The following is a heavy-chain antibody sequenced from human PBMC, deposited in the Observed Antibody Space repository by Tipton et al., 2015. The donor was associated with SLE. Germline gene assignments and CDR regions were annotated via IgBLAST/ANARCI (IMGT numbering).Heavy chain of an antibody. CDR2: IKSKIEGGTI. D-gene: IGHD5-24*01. CDR1: GFTFSEIW. Sequence: SLRLSCAVSGFTFSEIWMSWVRQAPGKGLEWVGRIKSKIEGGTIDYAAPVKGRFTISRDDSKNTLFLEMKSLKIEDRGVYYCTTGGDGYPDAFDFWGPGTMVTVSS. CDR3: TTGGDGYPDAFDF. J-gene: IGHJ3*01. V-gene: IGHV3-15*01.